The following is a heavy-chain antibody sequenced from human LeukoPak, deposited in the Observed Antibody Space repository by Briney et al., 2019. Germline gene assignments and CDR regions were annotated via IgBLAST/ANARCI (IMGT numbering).Heavy chain of an antibody. CDR3: ATGRVVGANDY. CDR2: FDPEDGET. CDR1: GYTFTSYD. Sequence: ASVKVSCKASGYTFTSYDINWVRQAPGKGLEWMGGFDPEDGETIYAQKFQGRVTMTEDTSTDTAYMELSSLRSEDTAVYYCATGRVVGANDYWGQGTLVTVSS. D-gene: IGHD1-26*01. V-gene: IGHV1-24*01. J-gene: IGHJ4*02.